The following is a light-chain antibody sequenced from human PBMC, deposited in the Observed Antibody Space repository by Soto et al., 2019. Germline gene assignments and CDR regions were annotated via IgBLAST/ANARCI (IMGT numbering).Light chain of an antibody. CDR3: QQYGGS. V-gene: IGKV3-20*01. CDR2: GAS. CDR1: QSVSSNY. J-gene: IGKJ4*01. Sequence: EIVLTQCPGTLSLSPGERATLSCRASQSVSSNYLAWYQQKRGQAPRLLIYGASSMATDIPDRVGGGGSVTDFTLTISRLELEDFAVYYCQQYGGSFGGGPKVEIK.